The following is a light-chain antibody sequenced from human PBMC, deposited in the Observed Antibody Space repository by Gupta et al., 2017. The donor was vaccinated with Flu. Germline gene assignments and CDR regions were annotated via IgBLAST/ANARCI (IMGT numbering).Light chain of an antibody. V-gene: IGKV3-15*01. CDR2: GAS. Sequence: IVMTKSPATLSVSPGERATLSCRASQRVRSNLACYQQKPGQAPRLLINGASTRATGIPARLSGSGAGREFTLTISSLQSEDFAVYYCQQENNWPPVTFGPGTKVEIK. J-gene: IGKJ3*01. CDR3: QQENNWPPVT. CDR1: QRVRSN.